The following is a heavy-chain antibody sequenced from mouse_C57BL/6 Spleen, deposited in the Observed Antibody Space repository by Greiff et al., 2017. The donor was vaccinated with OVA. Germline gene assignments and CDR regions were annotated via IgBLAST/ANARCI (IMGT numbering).Heavy chain of an antibody. J-gene: IGHJ3*01. CDR3: ARDFPASFAY. D-gene: IGHD6-1*01. CDR1: GFTFSSYA. Sequence: EVKVVESGGGLVKPGGSLKLSCAASGFTFSSYAMSWVRQTPEKRLEWVATISDGGSYTYYPDNVKGRFTISRDNAKNNLYLQMSHLKSEDTAMYYCARDFPASFAYWGQGTLVTVSA. CDR2: ISDGGSYT. V-gene: IGHV5-4*01.